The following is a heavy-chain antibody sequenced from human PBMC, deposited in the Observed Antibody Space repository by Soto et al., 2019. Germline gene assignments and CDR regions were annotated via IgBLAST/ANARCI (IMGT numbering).Heavy chain of an antibody. D-gene: IGHD6-19*01. CDR2: ISYDGSNK. J-gene: IGHJ5*02. CDR3: ARDAVAGTSWFDP. V-gene: IGHV3-30-3*01. CDR1: GFTFSSYA. Sequence: PGGSLRLSCAASGFTFSSYAMHWVRQAPGKGLEWVAVISYDGSNKYYADSVKGRFTISRDNSKNTLYLQMNSLRAEDTAVYYCARDAVAGTSWFDPWGQGTLVTVSS.